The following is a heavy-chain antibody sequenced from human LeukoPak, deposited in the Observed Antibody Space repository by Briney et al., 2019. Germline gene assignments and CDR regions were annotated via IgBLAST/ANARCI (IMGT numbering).Heavy chain of an antibody. Sequence: ASVKVSCKASGYTFTGKFIHWVRQAPGQGLEWMGWIDPNSGGTDYGQKFRGRVTMTRDTSTSTAYMDLSSLISDDTAVYYCARDREGLAYFDYWGQGTLVTVSS. CDR1: GYTFTGKF. J-gene: IGHJ4*02. D-gene: IGHD3/OR15-3a*01. V-gene: IGHV1-2*02. CDR2: IDPNSGGT. CDR3: ARDREGLAYFDY.